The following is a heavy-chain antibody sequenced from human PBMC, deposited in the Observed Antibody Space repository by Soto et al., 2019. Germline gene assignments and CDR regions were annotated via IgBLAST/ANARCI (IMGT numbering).Heavy chain of an antibody. J-gene: IGHJ4*02. V-gene: IGHV3-30*18. CDR1: GFTFSSYG. CDR3: AKAPGSGVDY. CDR2: ISYDGSNK. Sequence: GGSLRLSCAASGFTFSSYGMHWVRQAPGKGLEWVAVISYDGSNKYYADSVKGRFTISRDNSKNTLYLQMNSLRAEDTAVYYCAKAPGSGVDYWGQGTLVTVSS. D-gene: IGHD3-10*01.